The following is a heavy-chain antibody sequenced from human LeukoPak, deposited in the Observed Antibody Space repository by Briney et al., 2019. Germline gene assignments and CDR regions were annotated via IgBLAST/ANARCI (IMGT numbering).Heavy chain of an antibody. J-gene: IGHJ3*02. CDR1: GGSISRGVYY. V-gene: IGHV4-31*03. Sequence: SWTLSLTCTVSGGSISRGVYYGRWTRHHPEKGLEWIGHIYYRDTTYYYPSLKSRVTISADTSKNQFSLELSSVTAADTAVYYCARDNYYDTSAYALHIWGQGTMVTVSS. D-gene: IGHD3-22*01. CDR3: ARDNYYDTSAYALHI. CDR2: IYYRDTT.